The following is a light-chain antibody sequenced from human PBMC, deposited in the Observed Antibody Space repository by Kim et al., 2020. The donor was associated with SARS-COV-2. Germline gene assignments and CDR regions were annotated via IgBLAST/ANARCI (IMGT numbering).Light chain of an antibody. V-gene: IGLV1-40*01. Sequence: QSVLTQPPSVSGAPGQRVTISCTGSSSNIGAGYDVHWYQQLPGTAPKLLIYGNSNRPSGVPDRFSGSKSGASASLAITGLQAEDEADYYCQSYASSLSGWVFGTGTKGTVL. CDR1: SSNIGAGYD. CDR3: QSYASSLSGWV. CDR2: GNS. J-gene: IGLJ1*01.